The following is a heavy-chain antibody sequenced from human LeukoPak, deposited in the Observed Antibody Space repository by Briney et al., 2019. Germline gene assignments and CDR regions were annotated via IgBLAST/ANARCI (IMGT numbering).Heavy chain of an antibody. CDR1: GGSISSSSYY. CDR2: IYYSGST. Sequence: PSETLSLTCTVSGGSISSSSYYWGWIRQPPGKGLEWIGSIYYSGSTYYNPSLKSRVTISVDTSKNQFPLKLSSVTAADTAVYYCARSGYSYAIGEFDYWGQGTLVTVSS. CDR3: ARSGYSYAIGEFDY. J-gene: IGHJ4*02. V-gene: IGHV4-39*01. D-gene: IGHD5-18*01.